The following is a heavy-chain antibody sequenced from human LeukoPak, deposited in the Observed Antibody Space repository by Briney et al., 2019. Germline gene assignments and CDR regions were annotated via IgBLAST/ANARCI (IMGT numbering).Heavy chain of an antibody. D-gene: IGHD6-13*01. CDR3: ARDRLGMAAAGLDY. J-gene: IGHJ4*02. CDR1: GFTFSSYS. Sequence: GGSLRLSCAASGFTFSSYSMNWVRQAPGKGLEWVSSISSSSSYIYYADSVKGRFTISRDNAKNSLYLQMNSLRAEDTAVYYCARDRLGMAAAGLDYWGQGTLVTVSS. CDR2: ISSSSSYI. V-gene: IGHV3-21*01.